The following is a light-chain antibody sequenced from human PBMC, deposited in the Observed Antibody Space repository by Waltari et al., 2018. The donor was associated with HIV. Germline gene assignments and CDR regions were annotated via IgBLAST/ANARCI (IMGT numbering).Light chain of an antibody. V-gene: IGLV4-69*01. CDR2: LNSDGSH. CDR1: SGHSNYD. J-gene: IGLJ3*02. Sequence: QLVLTQSPSASASLGASVKFTCTLSSGHSNYDIAWHPQQPEKGPRYLMKLNSDGSHSKGDGIPDRFSGSSSGAERYLTIASLQSEDEADYYCQTWDTGIRVFGGGTKLTVL. CDR3: QTWDTGIRV.